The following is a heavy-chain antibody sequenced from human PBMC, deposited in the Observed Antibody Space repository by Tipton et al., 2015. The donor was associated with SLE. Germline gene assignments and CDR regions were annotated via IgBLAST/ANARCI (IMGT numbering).Heavy chain of an antibody. CDR2: VYNSGYT. V-gene: IGHV4-61*02. Sequence: TLSLTCTVSDGSIKSGRYFWSWIRQPAGKGLEWIGRVYNSGYTTYSPSLQGRVTMSVDTSKNQFSLRLRSVTAADTAVYFCARATGGSAADAFHICGQGTMVTVSS. J-gene: IGHJ3*02. CDR1: DGSIKSGRYF. D-gene: IGHD2-15*01. CDR3: ARATGGSAADAFHI.